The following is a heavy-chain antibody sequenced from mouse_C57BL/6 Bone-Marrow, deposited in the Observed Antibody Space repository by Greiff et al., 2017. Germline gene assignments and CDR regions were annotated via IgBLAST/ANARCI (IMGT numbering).Heavy chain of an antibody. J-gene: IGHJ3*01. CDR3: AREGGGSSLLAY. CDR2: IDPSDSYT. Sequence: QVQLQQPGAELVMPGASVKLSCKASGYTFTSYWMHWVKQRPGQGLEWIGEIDPSDSYTNYNQKFKGKSTLTVDKSSSTAYMQLSSLTSEDSAVYYCAREGGGSSLLAYWGQGTLVTVSA. D-gene: IGHD1-1*01. CDR1: GYTFTSYW. V-gene: IGHV1-69*01.